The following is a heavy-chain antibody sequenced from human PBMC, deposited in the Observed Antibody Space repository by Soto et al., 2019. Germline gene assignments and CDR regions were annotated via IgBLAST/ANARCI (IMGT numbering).Heavy chain of an antibody. CDR1: GFTFSSYG. V-gene: IGHV3-30*18. D-gene: IGHD2-15*01. J-gene: IGHJ4*02. Sequence: QVQLVASGGGVVQPGRSLRLSCAGSGFTFSSYGMHWVRQAPGKGLEWVAVISYDGRNKNYADSVKGRFTISRDDSTNTLSLQMNSLGVEDTAVYYCAKRAEYCNVPGCYGVDYWGQGTLVTVSS. CDR2: ISYDGRNK. CDR3: AKRAEYCNVPGCYGVDY.